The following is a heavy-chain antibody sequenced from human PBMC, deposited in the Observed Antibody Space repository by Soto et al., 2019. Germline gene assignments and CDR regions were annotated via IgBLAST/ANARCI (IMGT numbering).Heavy chain of an antibody. V-gene: IGHV3-48*01. D-gene: IGHD2-15*01. CDR2: IGTSTSTV. CDR1: GFTFSDYS. Sequence: EVQLVESGGGLVQPGGSLRLSCKASGFTFSDYSMNWVRQAPGKGLEWASYIGTSTSTVYYADSVEGRFSISRDNAKNSLYLQMDSLGAEDTAVYYCARDSAYSFDYWGQGILVTVSP. CDR3: ARDSAYSFDY. J-gene: IGHJ4*02.